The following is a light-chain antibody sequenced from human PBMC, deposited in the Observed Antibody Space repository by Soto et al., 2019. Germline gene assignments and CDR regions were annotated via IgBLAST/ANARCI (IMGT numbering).Light chain of an antibody. CDR1: SSNIGHNY. V-gene: IGLV1-51*01. CDR3: GTWDSSLSVRL. Sequence: QSVLTQPPSVSAAPGQKVTISCSGSSSNIGHNYVCWYQHLPGTAPKLLIFDNDKRPSGIPDRFSGSKSGTSATLGITGLQAGDEADYYCGTWDSSLSVRLFGGGTKLTVL. J-gene: IGLJ2*01. CDR2: DND.